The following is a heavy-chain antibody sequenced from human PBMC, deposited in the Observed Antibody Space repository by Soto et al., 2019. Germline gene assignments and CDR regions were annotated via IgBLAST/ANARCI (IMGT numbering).Heavy chain of an antibody. Sequence: PSETLSLTCAVSGGSISSGGYSCNWIRQPPGKGLEWIGYIYHSGSTYYNPSLKSRVTISVDRSKNQFSLKLSSVTAADTAVYYCVRGLTRVTTFVYWVQATRATVSS. J-gene: IGHJ4*02. D-gene: IGHD4-17*01. V-gene: IGHV4-30-2*01. CDR3: VRGLTRVTTFVY. CDR2: IYHSGST. CDR1: GGSISSGGYS.